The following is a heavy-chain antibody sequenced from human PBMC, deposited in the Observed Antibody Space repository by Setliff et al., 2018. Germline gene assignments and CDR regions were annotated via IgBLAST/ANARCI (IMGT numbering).Heavy chain of an antibody. CDR3: ARGFYYYYYYYMDV. J-gene: IGHJ6*03. CDR2: INHSGST. V-gene: IGHV4-34*01. Sequence: LSLTCAVYGGSFSGYYWSWIRQPPGKGLEWIGEINHSGSTNYNPSLKSRVTISVDTSKNQFSLKLSSVTAADTAVYYCARGFYYYYYYYMDVWGKGKPVTVSS. CDR1: GGSFSGYY.